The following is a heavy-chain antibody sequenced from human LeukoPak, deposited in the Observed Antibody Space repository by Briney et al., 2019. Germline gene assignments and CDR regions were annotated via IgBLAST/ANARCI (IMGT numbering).Heavy chain of an antibody. V-gene: IGHV4-34*01. D-gene: IGHD1-14*01. CDR3: ATGYVSMSIDY. CDR1: GGSFSGYY. J-gene: IGHJ4*02. Sequence: SETLSLTCAVYGGSFSGYYWSWIRQPPGKGLEWIGEINHSGSTNYNPSLKSRVTISVDTSKNQFSLKLSSVTAADTAVYYCATGYVSMSIDYWGRETLVTVSS. CDR2: INHSGST.